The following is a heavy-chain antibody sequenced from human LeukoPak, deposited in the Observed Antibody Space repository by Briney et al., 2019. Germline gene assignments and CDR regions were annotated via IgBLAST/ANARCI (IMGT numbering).Heavy chain of an antibody. V-gene: IGHV4-59*01. CDR1: GGSISSYY. J-gene: IGHJ4*02. CDR2: IYYSGST. D-gene: IGHD3-22*01. Sequence: PSETLSLTCTVSGGSISSYYWSWIRQPPGKGLEWIGYIYYSGSTNYNPSLKSRVTISVDTSKNQFSLKLSSVTAADTAVYYCASLDSSGPKFDYWGQGTLVTVSS. CDR3: ASLDSSGPKFDY.